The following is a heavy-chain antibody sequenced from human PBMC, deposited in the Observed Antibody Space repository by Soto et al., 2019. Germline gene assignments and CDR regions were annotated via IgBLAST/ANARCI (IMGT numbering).Heavy chain of an antibody. D-gene: IGHD3-3*01. CDR2: INPNSGGT. CDR3: ERVGGSVADFYYFDY. J-gene: IGHJ4*02. Sequence: ASVKVSCKASGYTFTGYYMHWVRQAPGQGLEWMGWINPNSGGTNYAQKFQGRVTMTRDTSISTAYMELSRLRSDDTAVYYCERVGGSVADFYYFDYWGQGTLVTVSS. CDR1: GYTFTGYY. V-gene: IGHV1-2*02.